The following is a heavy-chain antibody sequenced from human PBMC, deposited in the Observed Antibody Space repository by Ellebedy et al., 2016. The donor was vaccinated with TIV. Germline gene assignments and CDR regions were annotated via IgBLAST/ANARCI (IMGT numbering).Heavy chain of an antibody. CDR2: ISSSSTYI. CDR1: GFTFSSYS. CDR3: ARGTDSSGNYDDY. J-gene: IGHJ4*02. Sequence: PGGSLRLSCAASGFTFSSYSMDWVRQAPGKGLEWVSSISSSSTYIYYADSVKGRFTIPRDNAKNSLYLQMNSLRAEDTAVYYCARGTDSSGNYDDYWGQGTLVTVSS. V-gene: IGHV3-21*01. D-gene: IGHD3-10*01.